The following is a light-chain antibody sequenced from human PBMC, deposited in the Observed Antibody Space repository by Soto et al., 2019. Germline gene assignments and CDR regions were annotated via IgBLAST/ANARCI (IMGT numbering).Light chain of an antibody. CDR3: QQYGSSPST. CDR1: QSVSSSY. CDR2: GAS. Sequence: EIVLTQSPGTLSLSPGERATLSCRASQSVSSSYLAWYQQKVGQAPRLLIYGASSRATGIPDRFSGSGSGTDFTLTISRLEPGDFAVYYCQQYGSSPSTFGQGTKVEIK. V-gene: IGKV3-20*01. J-gene: IGKJ1*01.